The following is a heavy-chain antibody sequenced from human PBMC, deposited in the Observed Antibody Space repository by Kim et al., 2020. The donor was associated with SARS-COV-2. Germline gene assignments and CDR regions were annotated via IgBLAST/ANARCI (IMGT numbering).Heavy chain of an antibody. CDR1: GGTFSSYA. CDR3: ARDDALVVAATAY. CDR2: IIPILGIA. Sequence: SVKVSCKASGGTFSSYAISWVRQAPGQGLEWMGRIIPILGIANYAQKFQGRVTITADKSTSTAYMELSSLRSEDTAVYYCARDDALVVAATAYWGQGTLVTVSS. D-gene: IGHD2-15*01. V-gene: IGHV1-69*04. J-gene: IGHJ4*02.